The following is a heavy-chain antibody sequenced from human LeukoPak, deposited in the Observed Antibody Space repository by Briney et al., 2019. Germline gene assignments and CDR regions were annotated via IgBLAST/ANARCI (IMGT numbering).Heavy chain of an antibody. V-gene: IGHV4-34*01. CDR3: ARGARRDSSGWYFRPSYWYFDL. D-gene: IGHD6-19*01. CDR1: GESFSGYY. Sequence: SETLSLTCAVYGESFSGYYWSWIRQPPGKGLEWIGEINHSGSTNYNPSLKSRVTISVDTSKNQFSLKLSSVTAADTAVYYCARGARRDSSGWYFRPSYWYFDLWGRGTLVTVSS. J-gene: IGHJ2*01. CDR2: INHSGST.